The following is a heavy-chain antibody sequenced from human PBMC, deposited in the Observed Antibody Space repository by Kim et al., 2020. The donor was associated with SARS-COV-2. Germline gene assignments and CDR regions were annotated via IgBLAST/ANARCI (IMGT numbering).Heavy chain of an antibody. Sequence: SETLSLTCTVSGGSISSYYWSWIRQPPGKGLEWIGYIYYSGSTNYNPSLKSRVTISVDTSKNQFSLKLSSVTAADTAVYYCARVIAAAGVFDYWGQGTLVTVSS. CDR1: GGSISSYY. CDR2: IYYSGST. CDR3: ARVIAAAGVFDY. D-gene: IGHD6-13*01. V-gene: IGHV4-59*01. J-gene: IGHJ4*02.